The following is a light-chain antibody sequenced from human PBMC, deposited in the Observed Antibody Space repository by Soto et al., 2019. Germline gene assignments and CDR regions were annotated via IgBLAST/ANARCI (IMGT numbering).Light chain of an antibody. CDR2: HTS. V-gene: IGKV1-12*01. CDR3: QHADGLRALT. Sequence: DIQMTQSPPYVSASVGDRVTISCRASQDAGSWLSWFHQKPGGAPNLLIFHTSRKTIGVPPRFAGRGSGTEFTLTISSLQPEDFGTYYCQHADGLRALTFGGGTAVEI. CDR1: QDAGSW. J-gene: IGKJ4*01.